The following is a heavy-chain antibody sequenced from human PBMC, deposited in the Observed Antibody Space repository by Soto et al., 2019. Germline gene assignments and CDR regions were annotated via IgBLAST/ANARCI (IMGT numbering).Heavy chain of an antibody. J-gene: IGHJ6*02. CDR3: RLDYFYYGMDV. V-gene: IGHV3-15*01. Sequence: GGSLRLSCAASGFSFRNAWMSWVRQAPGKGLEWVGRIKSKTDGGTTDYSAPVKGRFTISRDNSKNTLYLQMNSLKTEDTAVYYCRLDYFYYGMDVWGQGTTVTVSS. CDR1: GFSFRNAW. CDR2: IKSKTDGGTT.